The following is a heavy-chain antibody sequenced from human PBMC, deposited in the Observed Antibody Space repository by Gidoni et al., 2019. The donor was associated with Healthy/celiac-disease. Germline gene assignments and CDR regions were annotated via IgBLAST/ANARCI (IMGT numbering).Heavy chain of an antibody. CDR2: ISYDGSNK. CDR1: GFTFSSYA. CDR3: ARDPSGSSLFDY. D-gene: IGHD3-22*01. V-gene: IGHV3-30*01. J-gene: IGHJ4*02. Sequence: QVQLVESGGGVVQPGRSLRLSCAASGFTFSSYAMHWVRQAPGKGLELVAVISYDGSNKYYADSVKGRFTISRDNSKNTLYLQMNSLRAEDTAVYYCARDPSGSSLFDYWGQGTLVTVSS.